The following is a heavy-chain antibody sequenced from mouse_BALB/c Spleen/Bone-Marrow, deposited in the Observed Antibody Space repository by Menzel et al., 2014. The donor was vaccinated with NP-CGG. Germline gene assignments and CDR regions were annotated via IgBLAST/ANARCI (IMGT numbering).Heavy chain of an antibody. CDR1: GYTFTDYA. D-gene: IGHD2-14*01. Sequence: VNVVDSGAELVRPGVSVKISRKGSGYTFTDYAIHWVKQSHAKSLEWIGLISGYYGDAIYNQKFKGRATMTVDKSSSTAYMDLARLTSEDSAIYYCARSGKVRNAMDYWGQGTSVTVSS. J-gene: IGHJ4*01. V-gene: IGHV1S137*01. CDR3: ARSGKVRNAMDY. CDR2: ISGYYGDA.